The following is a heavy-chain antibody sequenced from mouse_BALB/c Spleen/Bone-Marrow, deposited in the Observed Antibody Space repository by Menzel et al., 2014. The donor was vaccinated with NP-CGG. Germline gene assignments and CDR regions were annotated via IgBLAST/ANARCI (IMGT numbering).Heavy chain of an antibody. Sequence: EVKLMESGPGLVKPSQSLSLTCTVTGYSITSDHAWNWIRQFPGNKLEWMGYISYSGSTSYNPSLKSRISITRDTSKNQFFLQLNSVTTEDTATYYCARNGYYYYFDYWGQGTTLTVSS. V-gene: IGHV3-2*02. D-gene: IGHD2-3*01. CDR2: ISYSGST. CDR1: GYSITSDHA. J-gene: IGHJ2*01. CDR3: ARNGYYYYFDY.